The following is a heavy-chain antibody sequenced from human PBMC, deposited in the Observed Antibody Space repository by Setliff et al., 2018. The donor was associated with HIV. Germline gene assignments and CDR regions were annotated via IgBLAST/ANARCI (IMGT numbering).Heavy chain of an antibody. Sequence: GASVKVSCKASGYTFTNYAMHWVRQAPGQRREWMGWINAGNGNTKYSQKIQGRVTITRDTSISTAYMELSSLRSEGTAVYYCARGGKCLEWLGAFDIWGQGTMVTVSS. V-gene: IGHV1-3*01. CDR1: GYTFTNYA. CDR3: ARGGKCLEWLGAFDI. CDR2: INAGNGNT. D-gene: IGHD3-3*01. J-gene: IGHJ3*02.